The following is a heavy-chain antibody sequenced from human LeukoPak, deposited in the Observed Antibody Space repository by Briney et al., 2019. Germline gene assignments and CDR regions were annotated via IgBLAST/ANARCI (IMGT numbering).Heavy chain of an antibody. V-gene: IGHV3-11*04. J-gene: IGHJ4*02. Sequence: GGSLRLSCAASGFTVSSNYMSWVRQAPGKGLEWVSYISGSGSSVYYADSVKGRFTISRDNAKNSLYLQMNSLRAEDTAVYYCARGHNDYWGQGTLVTVSS. CDR3: ARGHNDY. CDR2: ISGSGSSV. CDR1: GFTVSSNY.